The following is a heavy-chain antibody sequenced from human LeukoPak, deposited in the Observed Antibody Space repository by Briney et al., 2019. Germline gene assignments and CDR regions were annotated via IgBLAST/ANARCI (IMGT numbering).Heavy chain of an antibody. CDR1: GGSFSGYY. CDR3: ARVFCSGGSCWQY. Sequence: PSETLSLTCAVYGGSFSGYYWSWIRQPPGKGLEWIGEINHSGSTNYNPSLKSRVTISVDTSKNQFSLKLSSVTAADTAVYYCARVFCSGGSCWQYWGQRTLVTVSS. J-gene: IGHJ4*02. V-gene: IGHV4-34*01. CDR2: INHSGST. D-gene: IGHD2-15*01.